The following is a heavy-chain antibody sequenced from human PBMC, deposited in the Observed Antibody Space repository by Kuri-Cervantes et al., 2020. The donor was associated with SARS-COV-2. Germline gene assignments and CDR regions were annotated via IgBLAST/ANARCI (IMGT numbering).Heavy chain of an antibody. CDR3: ARGLDTAMAYYFDY. J-gene: IGHJ4*02. V-gene: IGHV1-2*04. D-gene: IGHD5-18*01. CDR2: INPNSGGT. CDR1: GYGFTGYY. Sequence: ASVKVSCKASGYGFTGYYVHWVRQAPGQGLEWMGWINPNSGGTNYAQKFQGWVTMTRDTSISTAYMELSRLRSDDTAVYYCARGLDTAMAYYFDYWGQGTLVTVSS.